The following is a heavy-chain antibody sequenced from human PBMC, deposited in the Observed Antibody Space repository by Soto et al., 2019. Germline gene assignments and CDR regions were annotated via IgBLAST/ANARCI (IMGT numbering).Heavy chain of an antibody. CDR3: AGGYPIGWHDY. Sequence: QVQLQQSGPRLVQPSQTLSLTCGISGESVSSKSAAWNWVRQSPSRGLEWLGRAYFRSKWYIDYRASLQGRIIITPDTSKNQLSLHLDFVTPEDTATYYCAGGYPIGWHDYWGQGILVTVSP. J-gene: IGHJ4*02. CDR2: AYFRSKWYI. CDR1: GESVSSKSAA. D-gene: IGHD6-19*01. V-gene: IGHV6-1*01.